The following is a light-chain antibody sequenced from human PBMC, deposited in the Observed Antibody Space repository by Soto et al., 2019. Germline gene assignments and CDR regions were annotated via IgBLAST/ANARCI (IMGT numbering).Light chain of an antibody. Sequence: EIVLTQSPATLSLSPGERATLSCRASQSISSSLAWYQQKPGQAPRLLIYDASTRATGFPARFSGSGSGTDFTLPIGSLELEDFAFYYCQQRSEWPRTFGKGTKGDIK. CDR3: QQRSEWPRT. V-gene: IGKV3-11*01. CDR2: DAS. CDR1: QSISSS. J-gene: IGKJ1*01.